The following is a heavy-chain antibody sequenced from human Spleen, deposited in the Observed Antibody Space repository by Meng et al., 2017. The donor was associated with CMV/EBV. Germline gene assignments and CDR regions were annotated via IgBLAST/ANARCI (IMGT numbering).Heavy chain of an antibody. V-gene: IGHV3-30-3*01. CDR1: GFTFSSFA. D-gene: IGHD3-22*01. Sequence: QVQLVESGXGVVQPGXSRRLSCAASGFTFSSFAMHWVRQAPGKGLEWVAVISYDGSNKYYADSVKGRFTISRDNSKNTLYLQMNSPRAEDTAVYYCARDNYDSSGSPGYFDYWGQGTLVTVSA. J-gene: IGHJ4*02. CDR2: ISYDGSNK. CDR3: ARDNYDSSGSPGYFDY.